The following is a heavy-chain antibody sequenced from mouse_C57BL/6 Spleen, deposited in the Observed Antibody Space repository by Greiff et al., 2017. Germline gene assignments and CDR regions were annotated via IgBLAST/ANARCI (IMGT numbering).Heavy chain of an antibody. CDR2: IDPSDSYT. J-gene: IGHJ4*01. CDR3: ARSAAPYYAMDY. Sequence: QVQLKQPGAELVKPGASVKLSCKASGYTFTSYWMQWVKQRPGQGLEWIGEIDPSDSYTNYNQKFKGKATLTVDTSSSTAYMQLSSLTSEDSAVYYCARSAAPYYAMDYWGQGTSVTVSS. V-gene: IGHV1-50*01. CDR1: GYTFTSYW.